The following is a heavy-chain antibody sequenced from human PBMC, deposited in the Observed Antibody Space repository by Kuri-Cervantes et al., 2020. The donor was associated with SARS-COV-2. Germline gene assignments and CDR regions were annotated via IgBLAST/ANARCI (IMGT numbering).Heavy chain of an antibody. D-gene: IGHD6-13*01. CDR3: ARDLSAGPNWFDP. Sequence: GSLRLSCTVSGGSISSYYWSWIRQPPGKGLEWIGYFSYGASTDYNPSLKSRVTISVDTSKNQFSLKLSSVTAADTAVYYCARDLSAGPNWFDPWGQGALVTVSS. J-gene: IGHJ5*02. CDR1: GGSISSYY. V-gene: IGHV4-59*12. CDR2: FSYGAST.